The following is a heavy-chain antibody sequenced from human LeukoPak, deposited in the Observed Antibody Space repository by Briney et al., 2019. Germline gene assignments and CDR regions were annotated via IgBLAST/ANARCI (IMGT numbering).Heavy chain of an antibody. Sequence: PGGSLRLSCAASGFTFSSYSMNWVRQAPGKGLEWVSSISSSSSSYIYYADSVKSRFTISRDNAKNSLYLQMNSLRAEDTAVYYCARENIALTPVPSWFDPWGQGTLVTVSS. V-gene: IGHV3-21*01. CDR1: GFTFSSYS. CDR3: ARENIALTPVPSWFDP. CDR2: ISSSSSSYI. J-gene: IGHJ5*02. D-gene: IGHD4-23*01.